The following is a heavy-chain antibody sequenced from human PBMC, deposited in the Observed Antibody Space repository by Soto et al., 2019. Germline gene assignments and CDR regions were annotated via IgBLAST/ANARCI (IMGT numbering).Heavy chain of an antibody. D-gene: IGHD2-15*01. V-gene: IGHV3-66*01. CDR1: GFTVSSKY. J-gene: IGHJ6*03. CDR3: ARGDVLCDGGRCYGIPLDV. Sequence: GSLRLSCAASGFTVSSKYMTWVRQAPGKGLERVSLIQSGGTTYYADSVKGRFTISRDTSENTLHLQMDSLRVEDTAVYYCARGDVLCDGGRCYGIPLDVWGKGT. CDR2: IQSGGTT.